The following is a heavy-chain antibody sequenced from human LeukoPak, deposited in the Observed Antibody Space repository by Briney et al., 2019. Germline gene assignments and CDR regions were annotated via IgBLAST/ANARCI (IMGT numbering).Heavy chain of an antibody. CDR2: ISSSGSTI. CDR1: GFTFSSYE. V-gene: IGHV3-48*03. CDR3: SELGINMIGGV. Sequence: GGSLRLSCAASGFTFSSYEMNWVRQAPGKGLEWVSYISSSGSTIYYADSVKGRFTISRENVKNSLYLRMNILRAEETAVYYCSELGINMIGGVWGKGTTVTIPS. J-gene: IGHJ6*04. D-gene: IGHD3-10*02.